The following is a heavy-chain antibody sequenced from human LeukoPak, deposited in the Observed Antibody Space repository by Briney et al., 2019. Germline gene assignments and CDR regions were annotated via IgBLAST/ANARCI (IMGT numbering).Heavy chain of an antibody. CDR3: ARDHEVYYYYYYMDV. CDR2: INPNSGGT. V-gene: IGHV1-2*02. J-gene: IGHJ6*03. CDR1: GGTFSSYA. Sequence: GASVKVSCKASGGTFSSYAISWVRQAPGQGLEWMGWINPNSGGTNYAQKFQGRVTMTRDTSISTAYMELSRLRSDDTAVYYCARDHEVYYYYYYMDVWGKGTTVTVSS.